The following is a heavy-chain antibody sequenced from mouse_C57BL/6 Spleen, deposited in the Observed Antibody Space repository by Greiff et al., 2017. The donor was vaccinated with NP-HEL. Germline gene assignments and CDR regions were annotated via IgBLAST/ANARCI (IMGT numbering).Heavy chain of an antibody. CDR3: ARPPYGSSYDYAMDY. CDR1: GFTFSDYG. CDR2: ISSGSSTI. J-gene: IGHJ4*01. V-gene: IGHV5-17*01. D-gene: IGHD1-1*01. Sequence: EVNVVESGGGLVKPGGSLKLSCAASGFTFSDYGMHWVRQAPEKGLEWVAYISSGSSTIYYADTVKGRFTISRDNAKNTLFLQMTSLRSEDTAMYYCARPPYGSSYDYAMDYWGQGTSVTVSS.